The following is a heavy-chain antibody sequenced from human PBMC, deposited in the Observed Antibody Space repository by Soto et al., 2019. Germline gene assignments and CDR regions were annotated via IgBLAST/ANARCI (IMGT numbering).Heavy chain of an antibody. CDR3: ARVDIVVVVAAPRRYGMDV. CDR2: ISAYNGNT. Sequence: GASVKVSCKASGYTFTSYGISWVRPAPGQGLEWMGWISAYNGNTNYAQKLQGRVTMTTDTSTSTAYMELRSLRSDDTAVYYCARVDIVVVVAAPRRYGMDVWGQGTTVTVSS. CDR1: GYTFTSYG. J-gene: IGHJ6*02. D-gene: IGHD2-15*01. V-gene: IGHV1-18*01.